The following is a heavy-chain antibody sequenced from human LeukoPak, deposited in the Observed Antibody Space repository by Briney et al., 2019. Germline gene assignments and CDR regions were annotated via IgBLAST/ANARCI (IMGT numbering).Heavy chain of an antibody. CDR2: ISSSSGHI. D-gene: IGHD6-19*01. J-gene: IGHJ4*02. Sequence: GGSLRLSCAAPGFTFSSYNMNWVRQPPGKGLERVSSISSSSGHIHYADSVKGRFTISRDNANNSLYLQMNSLRDEDTAVYYCARDPGTVADPYFDYWGQGSLVTVSS. CDR1: GFTFSSYN. CDR3: ARDPGTVADPYFDY. V-gene: IGHV3-21*01.